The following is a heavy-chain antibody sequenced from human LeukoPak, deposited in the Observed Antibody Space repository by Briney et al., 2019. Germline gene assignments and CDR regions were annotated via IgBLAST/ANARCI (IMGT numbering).Heavy chain of an antibody. CDR3: ARGVGHCSNTYCYWANFDF. CDR1: GYTFTSYY. D-gene: IGHD2-2*01. V-gene: IGHV1-46*01. J-gene: IGHJ4*02. CDR2: INPSGGST. Sequence: ASVKVSCKASGYTFTSYYMHWVRQAPGQGLEWMGIINPSGGSTSYAQKFQGRVTMTRDMSTSTVYMELSSLGSDDTAVYYCARGVGHCSNTYCYWANFDFWGQGTLVTVSS.